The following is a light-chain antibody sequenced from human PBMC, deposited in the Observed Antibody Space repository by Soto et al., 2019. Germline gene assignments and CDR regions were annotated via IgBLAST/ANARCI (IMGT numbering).Light chain of an antibody. CDR3: QQGYSTPLT. CDR2: DAS. Sequence: EFVLTQSPGTLSLSPGERATLSFRASQTVRNNYLAWYQQKPGQAPRLLIYDASSRATGIPDRFSGGGSGTDFTLTISSLQPEDFATYYCQQGYSTPLTFGGGTKVDIK. CDR1: QTVRNNY. J-gene: IGKJ4*01. V-gene: IGKV3D-20*02.